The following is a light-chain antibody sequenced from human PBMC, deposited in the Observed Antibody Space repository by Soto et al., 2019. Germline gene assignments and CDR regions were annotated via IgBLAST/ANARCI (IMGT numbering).Light chain of an antibody. CDR1: QGISHY. V-gene: IGKV1-27*01. J-gene: IGKJ1*01. Sequence: DIQMTQSPSSLSASVGDRVTITCRASQGISHYLAWYQQRPGKVPRLLIFRASTLRSGVTSLFSGSGSGTDFTLTISSMQPEDVATYYCQKYNIAPWTFGQGTKVEIK. CDR3: QKYNIAPWT. CDR2: RAS.